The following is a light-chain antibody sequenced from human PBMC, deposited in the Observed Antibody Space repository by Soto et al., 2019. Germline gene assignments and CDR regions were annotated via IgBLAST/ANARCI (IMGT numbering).Light chain of an antibody. J-gene: IGKJ1*01. CDR1: QSVSSN. CDR2: GAS. Sequence: EIVMTQSPATLSVSPGERATLSCRASQSVSSNLAWYQQKPGHAPRLLIYGASTRATGIPARFSGSGSGTAFTLTISSLQSEDFAVYYCQQYNNWPPAFGQSTKVEIK. V-gene: IGKV3-15*01. CDR3: QQYNNWPPA.